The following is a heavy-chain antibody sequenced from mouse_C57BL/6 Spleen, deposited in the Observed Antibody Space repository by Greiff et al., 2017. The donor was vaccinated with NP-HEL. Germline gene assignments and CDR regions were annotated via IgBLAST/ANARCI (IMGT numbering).Heavy chain of an antibody. CDR3: ARDRDYYGSSYAMDY. D-gene: IGHD1-1*01. CDR2: INYDGSST. V-gene: IGHV5-16*01. CDR1: GFTFSDYY. J-gene: IGHJ4*01. Sequence: EVNLVESEGGLVQPGRSMKLSCTASGFTFSDYYMAWVRQVPEKGLEWVANINYDGSSTYYLDSLKSRFIISRDNAKNILYLQMSSLKSEDTATYYCARDRDYYGSSYAMDYWGQGTSVTVSS.